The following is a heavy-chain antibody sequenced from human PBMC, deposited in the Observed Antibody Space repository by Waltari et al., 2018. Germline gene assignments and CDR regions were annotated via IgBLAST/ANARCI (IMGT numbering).Heavy chain of an antibody. CDR3: ASSLRGYSYGVSPFDY. D-gene: IGHD5-18*01. CDR2: INAGNGNT. Sequence: QVQLVQSGAEVKKPGASVKVSCKASGYTFTSYAMHWVRQAPGQRLEWMGWINAGNGNTKYSQKFQGRVTITRDTSASTAYMELSSLRSEDTAVYYCASSLRGYSYGVSPFDYWGQGTLVTVSS. V-gene: IGHV1-3*01. J-gene: IGHJ4*02. CDR1: GYTFTSYA.